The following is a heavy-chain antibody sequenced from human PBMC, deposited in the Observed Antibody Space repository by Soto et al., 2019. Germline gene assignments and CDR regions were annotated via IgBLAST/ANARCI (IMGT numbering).Heavy chain of an antibody. CDR1: GGSISSYY. CDR3: ASSGIAVAGFDY. J-gene: IGHJ4*02. CDR2: IYYSGST. V-gene: IGHV4-59*01. D-gene: IGHD6-19*01. Sequence: QVQLQESGPGLVKPSETLSLTCTVSGGSISSYYWSWIRQPPGKGLEWIGYIYYSGSTNYNPSLMSLVTISVDTSKNQFSLKLSSVTAADTAVYYCASSGIAVAGFDYWGQGTLVTVSS.